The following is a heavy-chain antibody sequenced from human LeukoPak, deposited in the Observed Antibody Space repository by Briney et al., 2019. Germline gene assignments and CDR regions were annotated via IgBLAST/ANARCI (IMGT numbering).Heavy chain of an antibody. CDR2: IHHSGTT. CDR1: GFTFSTYW. V-gene: IGHV4-4*01. D-gene: IGHD4-11*01. J-gene: IGHJ3*02. CDR3: TREGLNDYNNPTDAFDI. Sequence: GSLRLSCSASGFTFSTYWMSWVRQPPGKGLEWIGEIHHSGTTTYNPSLKSRLTISVDKSKNQFFLTLNSVTAADTAVYFCTREGLNDYNNPTDAFDIWGQGTMVTVSS.